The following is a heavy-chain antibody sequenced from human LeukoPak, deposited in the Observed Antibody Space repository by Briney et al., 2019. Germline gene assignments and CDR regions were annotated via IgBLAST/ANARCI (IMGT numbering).Heavy chain of an antibody. CDR1: GGSISSSSYY. D-gene: IGHD2-15*01. J-gene: IGHJ6*03. Sequence: SETLSLTCTVSGGSISSSSYYWGWIRQPPGKGLEWIGSIYYSGSTYYNPSLKSRVTISVDTSKNQFSLKLSSVTAADTAVYYCARDRVLPPPLYYYYMDVRGKGTTVTVSS. V-gene: IGHV4-39*07. CDR2: IYYSGST. CDR3: ARDRVLPPPLYYYYMDV.